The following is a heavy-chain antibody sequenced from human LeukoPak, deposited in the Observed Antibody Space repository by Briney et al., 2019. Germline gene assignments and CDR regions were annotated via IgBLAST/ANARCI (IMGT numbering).Heavy chain of an antibody. V-gene: IGHV4-59*03. CDR3: TGGNLAGTGY. CDR1: AETITNYF. D-gene: IGHD6-19*01. Sequence: PSETLSLTCTVSAETITNYFLTWVRQSPGKGLEWIGYIRYNGGSDSNPSLKSRVTISLDTWNNQFSLRLTSVTAEATAVYYCTGGNLAGTGYWGQGTLVTVSS. CDR2: IRYNGGS. J-gene: IGHJ4*02.